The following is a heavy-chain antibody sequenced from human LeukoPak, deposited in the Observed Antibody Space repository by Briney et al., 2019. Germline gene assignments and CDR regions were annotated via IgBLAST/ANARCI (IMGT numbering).Heavy chain of an antibody. V-gene: IGHV1-18*01. J-gene: IGHJ4*02. CDR2: ISGYNGNT. CDR1: GYTFTNYG. D-gene: IGHD3-10*01. CDR3: ASLTVRGGIAD. Sequence: ASVKVSCKASGYTFTNYGIVWVRPAPGQWPEWMGWISGYNGNTNYAQNFQGRVTITTDTSTSTAYMDLRSLTSDDTAVYVCASLTVRGGIADWGQGTLVTVSS.